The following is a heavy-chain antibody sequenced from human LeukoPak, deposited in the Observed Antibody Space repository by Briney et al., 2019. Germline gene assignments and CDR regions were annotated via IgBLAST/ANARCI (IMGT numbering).Heavy chain of an antibody. J-gene: IGHJ3*02. V-gene: IGHV4-39*01. Sequence: PSETLSLTCTVSGGSISSSSYYWGWIRQPLGKRVGWIGSIYYSGCTYYNQSLKSRGTVSVDTAKNQFSRKLSSVTAADTAVYYCARHGRGGSFRDDAFDIWGQGTMVTVSS. CDR1: GGSISSSSYY. CDR3: ARHGRGGSFRDDAFDI. D-gene: IGHD2-15*01. CDR2: IYYSGCT.